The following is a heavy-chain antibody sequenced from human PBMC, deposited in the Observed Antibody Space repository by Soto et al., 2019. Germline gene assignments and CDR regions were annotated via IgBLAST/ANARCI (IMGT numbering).Heavy chain of an antibody. CDR1: GFTFSSYA. D-gene: IGHD5-18*01. V-gene: IGHV3-23*01. CDR3: AQDRGYSYGYDY. J-gene: IGHJ4*02. Sequence: PVGSLRLSCAASGFTFSSYAMSWVRQAPGKGLEWVSAISGSGGSTYYADSVKGRFTISRDNSKKTLYLQMNSLRAEDTAVYYCAQDRGYSYGYDYWGQGTLVTVSS. CDR2: ISGSGGST.